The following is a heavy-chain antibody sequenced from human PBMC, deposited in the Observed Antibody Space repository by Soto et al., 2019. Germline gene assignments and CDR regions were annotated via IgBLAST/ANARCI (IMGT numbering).Heavy chain of an antibody. D-gene: IGHD6-13*01. CDR2: INPNSGGT. V-gene: IGHV1-2*04. Sequence: AASVKVSCKAAGYTFTGYYMHWGRQAPGQGLEWMGWINPNSGGTNYAQKFQGWVTMTRDTSISTAYMELSRLRSDDTAVYYCARVTSSAAAGNRDNWFDPWGQGTLVTVSS. CDR1: GYTFTGYY. CDR3: ARVTSSAAAGNRDNWFDP. J-gene: IGHJ5*02.